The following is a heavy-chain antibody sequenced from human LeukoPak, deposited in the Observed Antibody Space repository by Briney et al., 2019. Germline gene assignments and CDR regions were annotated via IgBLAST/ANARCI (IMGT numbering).Heavy chain of an antibody. CDR3: VRRFLEYYYYGMDV. D-gene: IGHD3-10*01. Sequence: GGSLRLSCAASGFTFSSYWMSWVRQAPGKGLEWVANIKQDGSDKYYVDSVKGRFTISRDNAQNSLYLQMNSLRAEDTAVYYCVRRFLEYYYYGMDVWGPGTTVTVSS. J-gene: IGHJ6*02. CDR2: IKQDGSDK. V-gene: IGHV3-7*01. CDR1: GFTFSSYW.